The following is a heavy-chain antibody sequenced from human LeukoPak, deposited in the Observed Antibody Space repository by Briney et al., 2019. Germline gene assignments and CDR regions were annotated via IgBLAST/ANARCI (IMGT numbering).Heavy chain of an antibody. D-gene: IGHD3-22*01. J-gene: IGHJ4*02. CDR1: GFTFSSYS. Sequence: GGSLRLSCAASGFTFSSYSMNWVRQAPGKGLEWVSSISSSSSYIYYADSVKGRFTISRDNAKNSLYLQMNSLRAEDTAVYYCARESYYDSSGYYYHYWGQGTLVTVSS. CDR2: ISSSSSYI. V-gene: IGHV3-21*04. CDR3: ARESYYDSSGYYYHY.